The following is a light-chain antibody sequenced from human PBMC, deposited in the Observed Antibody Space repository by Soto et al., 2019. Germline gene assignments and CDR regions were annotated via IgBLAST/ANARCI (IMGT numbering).Light chain of an antibody. CDR2: EVT. CDR1: SSDVGGYNF. CDR3: LSYTVTNNFV. V-gene: IGLV2-8*01. J-gene: IGLJ1*01. Sequence: QSVLTQPPSASGSPGQSVTISCTGTSSDVGGYNFVSWYQQHPGKAPKLMIYEVTKRPSGVPDRFSGSKSGNTASLTVSGLQAEDEAEYYCLSYTVTNNFVFGTGTKVTVL.